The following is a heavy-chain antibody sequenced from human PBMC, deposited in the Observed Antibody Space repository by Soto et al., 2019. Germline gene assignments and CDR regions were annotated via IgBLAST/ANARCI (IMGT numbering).Heavy chain of an antibody. D-gene: IGHD1-1*01. Sequence: QVHLVQSGAEVKKPGASVKVSCKASGYTFTSYGITWVRQAPGQGLEWMGWISAHNGNTDYAQKLQGRVIVTRDTSPSTAYMELRSLRSDDTAVYYCARGRYGDYWGEGALVTVCS. CDR2: ISAHNGNT. V-gene: IGHV1-18*01. J-gene: IGHJ4*02. CDR3: ARGRYGDY. CDR1: GYTFTSYG.